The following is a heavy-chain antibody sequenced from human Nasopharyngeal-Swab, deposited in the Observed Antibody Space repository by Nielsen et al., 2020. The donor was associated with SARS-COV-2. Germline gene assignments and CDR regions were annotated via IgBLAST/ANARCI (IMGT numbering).Heavy chain of an antibody. D-gene: IGHD5-24*01. CDR3: ARDHLTIYYYGMDV. V-gene: IGHV3-11*04. CDR2: ISSSGSTI. CDR1: GFTFSDYY. J-gene: IGHJ6*02. Sequence: GGSLRLSCAASGFTFSDYYMSWIRQAPGKGLEWVSYISSSGSTIYYADSVKGRFTISRDNAKNSLYLQMNSLRAEDTAVYYCARDHLTIYYYGMDVWGQGTTVTVSS.